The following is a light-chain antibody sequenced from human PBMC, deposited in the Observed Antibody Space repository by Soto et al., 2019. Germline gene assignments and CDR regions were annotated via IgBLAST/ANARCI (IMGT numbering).Light chain of an antibody. J-gene: IGKJ2*01. V-gene: IGKV3-20*01. Sequence: EIVLTQSPGTLSLSPGERATLSCRASQTVSSNYLAWYQQKPGQAPRLLIYGASSRVTGIPDRFRGSGSGTDFTRIISRPEPEDCAVYYCQQYGSSPPYTFGQGTKLEIK. CDR1: QTVSSNY. CDR3: QQYGSSPPYT. CDR2: GAS.